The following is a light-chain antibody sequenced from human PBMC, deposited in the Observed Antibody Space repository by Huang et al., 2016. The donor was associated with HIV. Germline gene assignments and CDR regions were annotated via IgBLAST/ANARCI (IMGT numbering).Light chain of an antibody. CDR3: QQYDNLVLT. V-gene: IGKV1-33*01. CDR1: QDISNY. CDR2: DAS. J-gene: IGKJ4*01. Sequence: DIQVTQSPSSLSASVGDRVTITCQASQDISNYLNWYQQKQGKAPKLLIYDASNLETGGPSRFSGSGSGTEVTFTISSLQPEDFATYYCQQYDNLVLTFGGGTKVEIK.